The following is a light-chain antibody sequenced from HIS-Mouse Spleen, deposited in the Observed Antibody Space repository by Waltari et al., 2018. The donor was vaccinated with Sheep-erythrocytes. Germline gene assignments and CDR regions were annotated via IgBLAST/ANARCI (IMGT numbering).Light chain of an antibody. CDR1: TSYVGRYNL. CDR3: CSYAGSSTWV. Sequence: QSALTQPASVSGSPGQSITISCTGPTSYVGRYNLVSWYQQHPGKAPKLMIYEGSKRPSGVSNRFSGSKSGNTASLTISGLQAEDEADYYCCSYAGSSTWVFGGGTKLTVL. CDR2: EGS. J-gene: IGLJ3*02. V-gene: IGLV2-23*01.